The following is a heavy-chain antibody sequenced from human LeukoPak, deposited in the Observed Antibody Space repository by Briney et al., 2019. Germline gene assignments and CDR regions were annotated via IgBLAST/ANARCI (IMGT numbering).Heavy chain of an antibody. CDR2: IWYDGSNK. Sequence: GGSLRLSCSASGFTFSNYGMHWVRQAPGKGLEWVALIWYDGSNKYYTDSVKGRLTISRDNSKDTLFLQMNSLRAEDTAVYYCAREGPRGNSQFDYWGQGTLVTVSS. J-gene: IGHJ4*02. CDR1: GFTFSNYG. V-gene: IGHV3-33*08. D-gene: IGHD2/OR15-2a*01. CDR3: AREGPRGNSQFDY.